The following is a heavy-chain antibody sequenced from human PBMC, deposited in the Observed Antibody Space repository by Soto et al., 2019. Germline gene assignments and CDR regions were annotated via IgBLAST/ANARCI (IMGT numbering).Heavy chain of an antibody. D-gene: IGHD1-26*01. V-gene: IGHV1-18*01. CDR3: ARISLGPAPTVAFDI. J-gene: IGHJ3*02. CDR1: GYTFTKFG. CDR2: LSTYREDR. Sequence: QVQLVQSGAEVKKPGASVKVSCKASGYTFTKFGISWVRQAPGQGLEWLGWLSTYREDRNYAQRVQDRVSMTIDTSTSTAYMELRTLISDDTAVYYCARISLGPAPTVAFDIWGQGTMVTVSS.